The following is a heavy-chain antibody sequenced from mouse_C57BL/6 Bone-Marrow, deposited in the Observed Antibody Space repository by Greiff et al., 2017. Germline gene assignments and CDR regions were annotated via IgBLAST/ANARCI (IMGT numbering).Heavy chain of an antibody. CDR1: GYTFTNYW. D-gene: IGHD2-3*01. CDR3: AIYDGYAWFAY. V-gene: IGHV1-63*01. Sequence: LVESGAELVRPGTSVKMSCKASGYTFTNYWIGWAKQRPGHGLEWIGDIYPGGGYTNYNEKFKGKATLTADKSSSTAYMQFSSLTSEDSAIYYCAIYDGYAWFAYWGQGTLVTVSA. CDR2: IYPGGGYT. J-gene: IGHJ3*01.